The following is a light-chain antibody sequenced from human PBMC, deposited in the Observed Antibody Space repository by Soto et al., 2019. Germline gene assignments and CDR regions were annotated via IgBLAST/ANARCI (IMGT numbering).Light chain of an antibody. Sequence: DIQMTQSPSSLSASVGDRVTITCRASQSISSYLNWYQQKPGKAPKLLIYAASSLQSGVPSRFSASGSGTDFTLTISSLHPEDFATYYCQQSYNFSRTFGQGTRLEIK. CDR3: QQSYNFSRT. CDR2: AAS. V-gene: IGKV1-39*01. CDR1: QSISSY. J-gene: IGKJ5*01.